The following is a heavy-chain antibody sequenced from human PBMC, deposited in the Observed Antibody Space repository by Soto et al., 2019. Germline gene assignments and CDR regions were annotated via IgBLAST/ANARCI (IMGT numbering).Heavy chain of an antibody. D-gene: IGHD3-10*01. J-gene: IGHJ6*02. CDR3: AGSGSYRYYGMDV. CDR1: GFTFSSYW. V-gene: IGHV3-74*01. CDR2: INSDGSST. Sequence: EVQLVESGGGLVQPGGSLRLSCAASGFTFSSYWMHWVRQAPGKGLVWVSRINSDGSSTSYADSVKGRFTISRDNAKNTRSLHMNSLRAEDPAVYYCAGSGSYRYYGMDVWGQGTTVTVSS.